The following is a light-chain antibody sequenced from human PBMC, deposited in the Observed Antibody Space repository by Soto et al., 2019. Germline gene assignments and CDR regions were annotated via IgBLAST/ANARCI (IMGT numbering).Light chain of an antibody. J-gene: IGKJ4*01. CDR1: QTVSSTF. V-gene: IGKV3-20*01. CDR3: QQFSSYPLT. Sequence: EIVLTQSPGTLSSSPGERATLSCRTSQTVSSTFLAWYQQKPGQAPRLLIYDASSRAADIPDRFSGSGSGTDFTLTISRLEPEDFAVYYCQQFSSYPLTFGGGTKVDIK. CDR2: DAS.